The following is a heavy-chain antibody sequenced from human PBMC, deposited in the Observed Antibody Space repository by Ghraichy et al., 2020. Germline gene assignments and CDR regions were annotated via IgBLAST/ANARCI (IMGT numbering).Heavy chain of an antibody. CDR3: AREADYSSGWYGRSHSLDY. J-gene: IGHJ4*02. V-gene: IGHV6-1*01. D-gene: IGHD6-19*01. CDR2: TYYRSKWYN. CDR1: GDSVSSNSAA. Sequence: SETLSLTCAISGDSVSSNSAAWNWIRQSPSRGLEWLGRTYYRSKWYNDYAVSVKSRITINPDTSKNQFSLQLNSVTPEDTAVYYCAREADYSSGWYGRSHSLDYWGQGTLVTVSS.